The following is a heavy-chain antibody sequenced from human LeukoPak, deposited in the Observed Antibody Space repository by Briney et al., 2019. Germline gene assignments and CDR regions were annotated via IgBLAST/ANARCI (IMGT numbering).Heavy chain of an antibody. J-gene: IGHJ4*02. CDR2: INPSSGGT. CDR3: ARLADYDSSGYLSY. CDR1: GYTFTGHY. D-gene: IGHD3-22*01. Sequence: GASVKVSCKASGYTFTGHYMHWVRQAPGQGLEWMGWINPSSGGTNYAQKFQGRVTMTRDTSISTAYMALSRLRSDDTAVYYCARLADYDSSGYLSYWGQGTLVTVSS. V-gene: IGHV1-2*02.